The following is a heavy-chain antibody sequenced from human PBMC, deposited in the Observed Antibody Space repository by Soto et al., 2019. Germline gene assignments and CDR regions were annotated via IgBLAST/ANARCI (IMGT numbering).Heavy chain of an antibody. CDR1: GFTFTNYG. CDR2: VSKSDYT. D-gene: IGHD6-19*01. CDR3: TREDSIIIPAVADF. V-gene: IGHV3-21*01. J-gene: IGHJ4*02. Sequence: EVQLLESGGGLVRPGGSLTLSCAVSGFTFTNYGINWVRQAPGKGLEWVSSVSKSDYTYYSESVKGRFTISRDNARNSVSLPRGNLRAEDTAVYYFTREDSIIIPAVADFWGQGTLVTVSS.